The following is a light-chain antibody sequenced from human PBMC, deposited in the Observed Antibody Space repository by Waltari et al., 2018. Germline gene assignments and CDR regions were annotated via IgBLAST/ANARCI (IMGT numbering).Light chain of an antibody. CDR3: AAWDDSLSGPWV. J-gene: IGLJ3*02. Sequence: QSVLTQPASASGTPGQRVTISCSVRRSHTGVTYVCWYQHLPGTAPKLLIYRTDQRPSGVPDRFSGSKSGTSASLAISGLRSEDEADYYCAAWDDSLSGPWVFGGGTKVTVL. V-gene: IGLV1-47*01. CDR1: RSHTGVTY. CDR2: RTD.